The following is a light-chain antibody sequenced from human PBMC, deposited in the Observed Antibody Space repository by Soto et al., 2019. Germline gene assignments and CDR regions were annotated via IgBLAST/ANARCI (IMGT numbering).Light chain of an antibody. CDR1: QTISSW. V-gene: IGKV1-5*03. J-gene: IGKJ1*01. Sequence: IQLTQSPSTLSGSVGDRVTITCRASQTISSWLAWYQQKPGKAPKLLIYKASTLKSGVPSRFSGSGSGTDFTLTISRLEPEDFAVYYCQQYGNSPQTFGQGTKVDIK. CDR2: KAS. CDR3: QQYGNSPQT.